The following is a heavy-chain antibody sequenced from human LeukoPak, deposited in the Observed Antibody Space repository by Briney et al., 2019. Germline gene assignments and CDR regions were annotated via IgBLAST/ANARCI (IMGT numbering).Heavy chain of an antibody. D-gene: IGHD2-8*02. CDR1: GFTFDDYA. CDR3: ARDDHEPGYCSGSSCSAASA. Sequence: QPGGSLRLSCAASGFTFDDYAMHWVRQAPGKGLEWVSGISWNSGSIGYADSVKGRFTISRDNAKNSLYLQMNSLRVEDTAVYYCARDDHEPGYCSGSSCSAASAWGKGTTVTVSS. CDR2: ISWNSGSI. V-gene: IGHV3-9*01. J-gene: IGHJ6*04.